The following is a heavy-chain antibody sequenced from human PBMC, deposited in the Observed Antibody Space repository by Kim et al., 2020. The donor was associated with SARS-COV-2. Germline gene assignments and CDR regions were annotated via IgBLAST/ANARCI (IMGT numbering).Heavy chain of an antibody. Sequence: GGSLRLSCAASGFTFSDYWMTWVRQAPGKGLEWVANMKGDGSRIAYADSVKGRFTISRDNAKNLLYLQMNNLRVEDTAVYYCVRVLSSDDARGEWGQG. CDR3: VRVLSSDDARGE. J-gene: IGHJ4*02. CDR2: MKGDGSRI. CDR1: GFTFSDYW. D-gene: IGHD4-17*01. V-gene: IGHV3-7*03.